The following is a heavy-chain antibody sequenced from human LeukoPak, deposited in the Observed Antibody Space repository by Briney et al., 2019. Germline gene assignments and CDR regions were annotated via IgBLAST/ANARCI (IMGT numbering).Heavy chain of an antibody. Sequence: GSLRLSCAASGFTFDDYGMSWVRQAPGKGLEWVSSVYWNGGSTGYADSVKGRFTISRDNAKNSLYLQMSSLRVEDTALYYGARGGSMIVFDYWGQGALVTVSS. CDR3: ARGGSMIVFDY. V-gene: IGHV3-20*04. D-gene: IGHD3-22*01. CDR1: GFTFDDYG. CDR2: VYWNGGST. J-gene: IGHJ4*02.